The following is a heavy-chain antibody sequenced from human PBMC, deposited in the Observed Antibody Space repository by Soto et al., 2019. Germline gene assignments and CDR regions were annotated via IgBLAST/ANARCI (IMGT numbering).Heavy chain of an antibody. CDR2: IKSKTDGGTT. Sequence: PGGSLRLSCAASGFTFSNAWMNWVRQAPGKGLEWVGRIKSKTDGGTTDYAAPVEGRFTISRDDSKNTLYLQMNSLKTEDAAVYYCTTVQAMVNVYYYYGMDVWGQGTTVTVSS. V-gene: IGHV3-15*07. D-gene: IGHD5-18*01. J-gene: IGHJ6*02. CDR1: GFTFSNAW. CDR3: TTVQAMVNVYYYYGMDV.